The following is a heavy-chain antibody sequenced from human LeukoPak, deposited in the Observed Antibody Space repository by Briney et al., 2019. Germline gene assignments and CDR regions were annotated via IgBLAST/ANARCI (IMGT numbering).Heavy chain of an antibody. CDR3: AKGRVGANGYYYGMDV. D-gene: IGHD1-26*01. CDR1: GFTFSSFS. J-gene: IGHJ6*02. Sequence: GGSLRLSCAATGFTFSSFSMHWVRQAPDKGLEWVAVISYDGSNKYYADSVKGRFTISRDNSKNTLYLQMNSLRTEDTAVYYCAKGRVGANGYYYGMDVWGQGTTVSVSS. V-gene: IGHV3-30*18. CDR2: ISYDGSNK.